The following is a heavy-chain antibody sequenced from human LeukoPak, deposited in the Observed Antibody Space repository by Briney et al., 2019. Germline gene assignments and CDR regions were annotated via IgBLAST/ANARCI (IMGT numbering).Heavy chain of an antibody. V-gene: IGHV1-18*01. CDR2: ISAYNGNT. Sequence: ASVKVSCKASGYTFTSYGISWVRQAPGQGLEWMGWISAYNGNTDYAQKLQGRVTMTTDTSTSTAYMELRSLRSDDTAVYYCARNHYGQTDFDYWGQGTLVTVSS. CDR1: GYTFTSYG. J-gene: IGHJ4*02. D-gene: IGHD4-17*01. CDR3: ARNHYGQTDFDY.